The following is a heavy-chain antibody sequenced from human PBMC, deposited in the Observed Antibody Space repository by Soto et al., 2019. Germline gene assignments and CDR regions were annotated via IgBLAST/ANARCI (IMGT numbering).Heavy chain of an antibody. CDR2: IYYTGST. Sequence: SETLSLTCTVSGGPISSYYWNWIRQPPGKGLEWIGYIYYTGSTNYNPSLKSRVTISVDTSKNQFSLKLSSVTAADTAVYYCARAFGSTMPSLFWGQGTLVTVSS. CDR1: GGPISSYY. J-gene: IGHJ4*02. V-gene: IGHV4-59*01. CDR3: ARAFGSTMPSLF. D-gene: IGHD3-16*02.